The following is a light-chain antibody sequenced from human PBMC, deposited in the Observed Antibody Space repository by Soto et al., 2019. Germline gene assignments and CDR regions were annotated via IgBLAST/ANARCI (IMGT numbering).Light chain of an antibody. CDR1: QSVSSSY. CDR2: GAS. J-gene: IGKJ2*01. CDR3: QQYGSSLPLYT. Sequence: EIVLTQSPGTLSLSPGERATLSCRASQSVSSSYLAWYQQKPGQAPRLLIYGASSRATGIPDRFSGSGSGTDFTLTISRLETEDFAVYYCQQYGSSLPLYTFGQGNKLEIK. V-gene: IGKV3-20*01.